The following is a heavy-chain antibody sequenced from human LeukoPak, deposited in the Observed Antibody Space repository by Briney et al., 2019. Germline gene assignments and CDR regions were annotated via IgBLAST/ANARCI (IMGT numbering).Heavy chain of an antibody. D-gene: IGHD2-15*01. CDR2: ISGSGGST. CDR3: AGVSDFYCSGGSCFDY. J-gene: IGHJ4*02. CDR1: GFTFSSYA. V-gene: IGHV3-23*01. Sequence: GGSLRLSCASSGFTFSSYAMSWVRQAPGKGLEWVSAISGSGGSTYYADSVKGRFTISRDNAKNSLYLQMNSLRAEDTAVYYCAGVSDFYCSGGSCFDYWGQGTLVTVSS.